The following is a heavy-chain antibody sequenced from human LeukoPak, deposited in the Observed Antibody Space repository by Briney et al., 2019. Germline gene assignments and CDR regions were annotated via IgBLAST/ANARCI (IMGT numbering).Heavy chain of an antibody. V-gene: IGHV4-59*08. CDR1: GVSISSDY. D-gene: IGHD5-18*01. CDR3: ARQREGLWAYDFDY. CDR2: NYYSGST. J-gene: IGHJ4*02. Sequence: SAILSLTCAFSGVSISSDYWSWIRQPPGEGLGLVGKNYYSGSTNYTPTFKGRVTISGDTSKNQSSLELSSLTAADTAVYYCARQREGLWAYDFDYWGQGTLVTASS.